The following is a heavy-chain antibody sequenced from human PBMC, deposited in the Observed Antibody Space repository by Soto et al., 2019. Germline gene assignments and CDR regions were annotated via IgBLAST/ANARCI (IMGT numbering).Heavy chain of an antibody. Sequence: PGGSLRLSCAASGFTVSSNYMTWVRQAPGKGLEWVSVIYSVGSTYYADSVKGRFTISRHNSKNTLYLQMNSLRAEDTAVYYCARGRDTAMARVAFDIWGQGTMVTVSS. CDR1: GFTVSSNY. D-gene: IGHD5-18*01. V-gene: IGHV3-53*04. CDR3: ARGRDTAMARVAFDI. CDR2: IYSVGST. J-gene: IGHJ3*02.